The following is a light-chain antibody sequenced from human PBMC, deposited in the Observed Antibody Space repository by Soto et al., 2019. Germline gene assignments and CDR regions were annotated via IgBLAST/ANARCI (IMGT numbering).Light chain of an antibody. Sequence: DIQMTQSPSSLSASVGDTVTITCRASQSISVHLNWYQQKPGKAPKLLIYAASTLQSGVPSRFSGSGSGTDFTLTISCLQSEDFATYYCQQYYSYPWTFGQGTKVEIK. CDR2: AAS. CDR1: QSISVH. V-gene: IGKV1-39*01. CDR3: QQYYSYPWT. J-gene: IGKJ1*01.